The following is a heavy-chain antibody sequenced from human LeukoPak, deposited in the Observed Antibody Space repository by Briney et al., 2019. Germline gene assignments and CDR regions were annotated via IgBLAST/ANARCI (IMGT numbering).Heavy chain of an antibody. CDR3: ARGAGWYNY. V-gene: IGHV4-59*01. CDR2: IYYSGST. D-gene: IGHD6-19*01. Sequence: NPSETLSLTCTDSGGSISSYYWSWIRQPPGKGLEWIGYIYYSGSTNYNPSLKSRVTISIDTSKKQFSLKVSSVTAADTAVYYCARGAGWYNYWGQGTLVTVSS. J-gene: IGHJ4*02. CDR1: GGSISSYY.